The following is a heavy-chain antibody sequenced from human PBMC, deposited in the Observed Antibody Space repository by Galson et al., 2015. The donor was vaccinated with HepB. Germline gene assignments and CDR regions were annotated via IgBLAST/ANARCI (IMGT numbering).Heavy chain of an antibody. V-gene: IGHV1-24*01. CDR2: FDPEDGEI. CDR1: GDTLTKLS. J-gene: IGHJ6*02. Sequence: SVKVSCKVSGDTLTKLSIYWVRQAPGKGLQWMARFDPEDGEIYAQKFQGRVTMTDDTPTDTAYMELSSLRSEDTAVYYCATVAHSTIFGVVIDPVPSPDYGMDVWGQGTTVTVS. D-gene: IGHD3-3*01. CDR3: ATVAHSTIFGVVIDPVPSPDYGMDV.